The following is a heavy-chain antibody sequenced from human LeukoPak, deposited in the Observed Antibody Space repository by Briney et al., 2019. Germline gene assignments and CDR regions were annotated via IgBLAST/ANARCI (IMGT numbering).Heavy chain of an antibody. CDR1: GFPFSSYG. D-gene: IGHD6-25*01. J-gene: IGHJ4*02. Sequence: GGSLRLSCAASGFPFSSYGMHWVRQAPGKGLEWVAVISYDGSNKYYADSVKGRFTISRDNSKNTLYLQMNSLRAEDTAVYYCAKGQRGGDYWGQGTLVTVSS. V-gene: IGHV3-30*18. CDR2: ISYDGSNK. CDR3: AKGQRGGDY.